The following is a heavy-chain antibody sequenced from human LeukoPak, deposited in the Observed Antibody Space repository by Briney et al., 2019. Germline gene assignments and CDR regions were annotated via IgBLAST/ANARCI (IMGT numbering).Heavy chain of an antibody. CDR1: GGSISSSSYY. V-gene: IGHV4-39*01. Sequence: SETLSLTCTVSGGSISSSSYYWGWIRQPPGKGLEWIGSIYYSGSTYYNPSLKSRVTISVDTSKNQFSLKLSSVTAADTAVYYCARQEVGVVVMVPLNWFGPWGQGTLVTVSS. CDR2: IYYSGST. CDR3: ARQEVGVVVMVPLNWFGP. D-gene: IGHD3-22*01. J-gene: IGHJ5*02.